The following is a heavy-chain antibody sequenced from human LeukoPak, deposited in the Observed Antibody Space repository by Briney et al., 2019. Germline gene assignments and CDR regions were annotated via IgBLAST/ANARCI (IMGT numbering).Heavy chain of an antibody. V-gene: IGHV3-21*01. CDR1: GFTFSSYS. J-gene: IGHJ2*01. CDR3: ARSGNTGRNWYFDL. Sequence: GGSLRLSCAASGFTFSSYSMNWVRQAPGKGLEWVSSISSSSSYIYYADSVKGRFTISRDNAKNSLYLQMNSLRAEDTAVYYCARSGNTGRNWYFDLWGRGTLVTVSS. D-gene: IGHD3-10*01. CDR2: ISSSSSYI.